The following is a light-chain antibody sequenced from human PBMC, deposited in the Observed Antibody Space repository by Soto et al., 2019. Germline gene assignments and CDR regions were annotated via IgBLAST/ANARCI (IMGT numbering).Light chain of an antibody. J-gene: IGKJ4*01. Sequence: EVVLTQSPGTLSLSPGKRATLSCRASQSVGSTYVAWYQQKPGQAPRLLIYGASSRATGIPDRFSGSGSGTDFTLTISRLEPEDFAVYYCQQYGSSPLTFGGGTKVDI. CDR1: QSVGSTY. V-gene: IGKV3-20*01. CDR3: QQYGSSPLT. CDR2: GAS.